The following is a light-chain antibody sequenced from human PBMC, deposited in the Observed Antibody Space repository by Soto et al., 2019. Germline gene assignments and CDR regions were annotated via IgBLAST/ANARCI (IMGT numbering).Light chain of an antibody. CDR3: QQYDTRLFT. Sequence: DIQMTQSPSSLSASVGDRVTITCQATHDISDYLNWYQQKSGKAPKLLIYYASNLERGVPSRFSGSGSGTDFTFTISSLQPEDFATYFCQQYDTRLFTFGGGTKVEIK. CDR2: YAS. J-gene: IGKJ4*01. CDR1: HDISDY. V-gene: IGKV1-33*01.